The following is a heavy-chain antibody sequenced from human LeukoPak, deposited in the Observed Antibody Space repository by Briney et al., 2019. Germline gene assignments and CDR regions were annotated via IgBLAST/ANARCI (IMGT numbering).Heavy chain of an antibody. CDR3: ASGYNGLDF. D-gene: IGHD5-12*01. V-gene: IGHV4-39*01. CDR2: IYYSGST. CDR1: GGSICSNSYY. J-gene: IGHJ4*02. Sequence: SETLSLTCTVSGGSICSNSYYWGWIRQPPGKGLEWIGSIYYSGSTYYNPSLKSRVTISVDTSKYQFSLKLSSVTAADTAVYYCASGYNGLDFWGQGTLVTVSS.